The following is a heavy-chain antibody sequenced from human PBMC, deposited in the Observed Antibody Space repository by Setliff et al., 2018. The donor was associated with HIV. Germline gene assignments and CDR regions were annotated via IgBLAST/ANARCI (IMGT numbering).Heavy chain of an antibody. Sequence: GGSLRLSCAASGFTVSSSYMTWVRQAPGKGLECVSIIDSGGSTYYAASVKGRFTVSRDNSKNTLYLQMNSLTAEDTAVYYCARDPPSKYYYYMDVWGKGTTVTVSS. J-gene: IGHJ6*03. CDR3: ARDPPSKYYYYMDV. D-gene: IGHD6-6*01. CDR1: GFTVSSSY. V-gene: IGHV3-53*01. CDR2: IDSGGST.